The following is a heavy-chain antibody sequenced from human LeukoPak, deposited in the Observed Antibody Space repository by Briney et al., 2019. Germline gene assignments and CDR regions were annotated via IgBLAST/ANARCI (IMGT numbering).Heavy chain of an antibody. CDR2: ISYDGITN. CDR1: GFTHTRYG. CDR3: ARGRTSSGWLVSL. J-gene: IGHJ4*02. D-gene: IGHD6-19*01. V-gene: IGHV3-30*03. Sequence: PGRSLRLSCSASGFTHTRYGIHGVRQAPGKGLEWVAVISYDGITNYYADSVKGRFTVSRDNSENTLYLQMNSLRAEDTAVYYCARGRTSSGWLVSLWGQGTLVTVSS.